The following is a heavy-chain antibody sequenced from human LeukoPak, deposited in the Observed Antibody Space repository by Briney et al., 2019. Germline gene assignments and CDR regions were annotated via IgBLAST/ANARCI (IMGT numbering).Heavy chain of an antibody. J-gene: IGHJ4*02. Sequence: GGSLRLSCAASGFTVSSNYMSWVRQAPGKGLEWVSVIYSGGSTYYADSVKGRFTISRDNSKNTLYLQMNSLRAEDTAVYYCATQPVRGVILYDYWGQGTLVAVSS. D-gene: IGHD3-10*01. CDR2: IYSGGST. V-gene: IGHV3-66*04. CDR3: ATQPVRGVILYDY. CDR1: GFTVSSNY.